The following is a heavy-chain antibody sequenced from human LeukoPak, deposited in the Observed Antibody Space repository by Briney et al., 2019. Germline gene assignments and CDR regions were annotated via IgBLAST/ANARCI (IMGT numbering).Heavy chain of an antibody. CDR3: ARQGYDSSGYYRFDP. CDR2: IHYSGST. CDR1: GDPISSYY. V-gene: IGHV4-59*08. D-gene: IGHD3-22*01. Sequence: PSETLSLTCTVSGDPISSYYWSWIRQPPGKGLEWIGYIHYSGSTNYNPSLKSRVTISVATSKNQFSLKLSSVTAADTAVYYCARQGYDSSGYYRFDPWGQGTLVTVSS. J-gene: IGHJ5*02.